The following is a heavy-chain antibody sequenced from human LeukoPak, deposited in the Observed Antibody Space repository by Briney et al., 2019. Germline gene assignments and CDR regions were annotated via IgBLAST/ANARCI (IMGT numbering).Heavy chain of an antibody. V-gene: IGHV4-30-4*01. Sequence: SETLSLTCTVSGDSIGSGDYYWTWIRQPPGKGLEWIGYIYYNGITYYNPSLKSRVIISVDQPKKQFSLKLSPVTAADTAVYYCAGAVTGYYLSHYYFPYWGRGTLVTVSS. D-gene: IGHD3-9*01. CDR2: IYYNGIT. J-gene: IGHJ4*02. CDR1: GDSIGSGDYY. CDR3: AGAVTGYYLSHYYFPY.